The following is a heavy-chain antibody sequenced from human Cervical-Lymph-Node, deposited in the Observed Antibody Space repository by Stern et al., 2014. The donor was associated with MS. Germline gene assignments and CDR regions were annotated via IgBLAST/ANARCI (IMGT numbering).Heavy chain of an antibody. CDR2: IIGDGSTT. D-gene: IGHD2-15*01. J-gene: IGHJ4*02. CDR3: VRARYCSGGNCYSDY. V-gene: IGHV3-74*02. CDR1: GFTFSTYW. Sequence: VQLVESGGGLVQPGGSLRLSCAASGFTFSTYWMHWVRQAPGKGLMCVSRIIGDGSTTTYADSVKGRFTISRDNAKNTLYLQMNSLRPEDTAVYYCVRARYCSGGNCYSDYWGQGTLVTVSS.